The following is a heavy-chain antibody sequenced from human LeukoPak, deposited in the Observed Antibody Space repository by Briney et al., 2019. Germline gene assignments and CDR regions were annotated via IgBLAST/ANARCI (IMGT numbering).Heavy chain of an antibody. V-gene: IGHV1-2*02. CDR3: ARPSRQYSSGWYSFDY. CDR1: GYTFTGYY. CDR2: INPNSGGT. J-gene: IGHJ4*02. D-gene: IGHD6-19*01. Sequence: GASVRVSFRASGYTFTGYYMHWVRQAPGQGLEWMGWINPNSGGTNYAQKFQGRVTMTRDTSISTAYMELSRLSSDDTAVYYCARPSRQYSSGWYSFDYWGQGTLVTVSS.